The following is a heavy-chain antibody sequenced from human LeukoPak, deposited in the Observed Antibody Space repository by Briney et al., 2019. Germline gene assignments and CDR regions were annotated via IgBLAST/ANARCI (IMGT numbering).Heavy chain of an antibody. CDR2: MNPNSGNT. CDR1: GYTFTSYD. J-gene: IGHJ6*03. CDR3: ARADYDILTGYYYYYYMDV. D-gene: IGHD3-9*01. Sequence: ASVKVSCKASGYTFTSYDINWVRQATGQGLEWMGWMNPNSGNTGYAQKFQGRVTMTRNTSISTAYMELSSLRSEDTAVYYCARADYDILTGYYYYYYMDVWGKGTTVTVSS. V-gene: IGHV1-8*01.